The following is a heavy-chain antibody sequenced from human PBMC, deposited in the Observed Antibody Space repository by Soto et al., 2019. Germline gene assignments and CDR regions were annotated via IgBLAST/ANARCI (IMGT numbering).Heavy chain of an antibody. CDR1: GDSVSSDSVA. J-gene: IGHJ4*02. CDR3: ARNLYSTSWTLFDY. CDR2: TYYRSKWYH. V-gene: IGHV6-1*01. Sequence: SQTLSLTCAISGDSVSSDSVAWIWIRQSPSRGLVWLGRTYYRSKWYHDYALSVKSRITINADTSKNHFSLQLSSVAPEDTAVYYCARNLYSTSWTLFDYWGPGTLVTVSS. D-gene: IGHD6-13*01.